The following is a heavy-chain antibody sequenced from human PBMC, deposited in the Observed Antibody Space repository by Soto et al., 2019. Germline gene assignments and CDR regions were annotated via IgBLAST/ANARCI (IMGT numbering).Heavy chain of an antibody. V-gene: IGHV3-30-3*01. CDR3: ARALLMDVPYYYYYGMDV. J-gene: IGHJ6*02. CDR1: GFTFRNYA. Sequence: QVQVVESGGDVVQPGKSLRLSCAASGFTFRNYAMHWVRQAPGKGLEWVAVISYDGSNKYPADSVKGRFTISRDDFKNTLYLQMNSLRGEDTAVYYCARALLMDVPYYYYYGMDVWGQGTTVTVSS. CDR2: ISYDGSNK. D-gene: IGHD2-8*01.